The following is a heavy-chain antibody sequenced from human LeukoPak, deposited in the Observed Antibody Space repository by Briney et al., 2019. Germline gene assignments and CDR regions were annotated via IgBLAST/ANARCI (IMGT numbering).Heavy chain of an antibody. J-gene: IGHJ4*02. V-gene: IGHV1-18*01. D-gene: IGHD2-21*02. CDR2: ISAYNGNT. Sequence: GASVKVSCKASGYTFTSYGISWVRQAPGQGLEWMGWISAYNGNTNYAQKLQGRVTMTTDTSTNTAYMELRSLRSDDTAVYYCAVIGYPAVVTPIDYWGQGTLVTVSS. CDR3: AVIGYPAVVTPIDY. CDR1: GYTFTSYG.